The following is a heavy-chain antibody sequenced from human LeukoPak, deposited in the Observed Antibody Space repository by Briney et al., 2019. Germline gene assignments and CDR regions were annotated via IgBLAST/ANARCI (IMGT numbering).Heavy chain of an antibody. Sequence: GGSLRLSCAASGFTFSSYWMSWVRQAPGKGLEWVANIKQDGSEKYYVDSVKGRFTISRDNAKNSLYLQMNSLRAGDTAVYYCAREKEQWLDDAFDIWGQGTMVTVSS. V-gene: IGHV3-7*01. D-gene: IGHD6-19*01. CDR1: GFTFSSYW. CDR3: AREKEQWLDDAFDI. J-gene: IGHJ3*02. CDR2: IKQDGSEK.